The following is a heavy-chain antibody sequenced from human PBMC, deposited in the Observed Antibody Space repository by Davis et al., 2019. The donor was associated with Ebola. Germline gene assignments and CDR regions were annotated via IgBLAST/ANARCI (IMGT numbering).Heavy chain of an antibody. CDR3: AREGVVIALDS. CDR1: GYSFSNYL. V-gene: IGHV1-46*01. CDR2: INPGAGST. J-gene: IGHJ4*02. Sequence: ASVKVSCKASGYSFSNYLMHWVRQAPGQGLEWMGVINPGAGSTTYAQKCRGRVSMTRDVSTNLIFMELNSLRSEDTAVYYCAREGVVIALDSWGQGTLVTVSS. D-gene: IGHD2-21*01.